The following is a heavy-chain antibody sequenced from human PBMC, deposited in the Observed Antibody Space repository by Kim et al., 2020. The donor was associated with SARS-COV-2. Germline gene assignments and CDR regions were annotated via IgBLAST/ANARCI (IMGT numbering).Heavy chain of an antibody. J-gene: IGHJ3*02. CDR1: GFTFGDYA. D-gene: IGHD2-2*01. CDR2: ISWNSGSI. CDR3: AKDLDSVVPAAMSGAFDI. Sequence: GGSLRLSCAASGFTFGDYAMHWVRQAPGKGLEWVSGISWNSGSIGYADSVKGRFTISRDNAKNSLYLQMNSLRAEDTALYYCAKDLDSVVPAAMSGAFDIWGQGTMVTVSS. V-gene: IGHV3-9*01.